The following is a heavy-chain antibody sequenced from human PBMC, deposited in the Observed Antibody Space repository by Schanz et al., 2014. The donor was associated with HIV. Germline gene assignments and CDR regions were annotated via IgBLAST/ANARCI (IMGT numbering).Heavy chain of an antibody. V-gene: IGHV1-8*02. CDR1: GYTFSDYD. CDR3: VRAASFHFDKEGYYRNWYFDF. Sequence: QVQLVQSGPEVKKPGASVRVSCETSGYTFSDYDINWVRQAPGQGLEWMGWVNPESGNTGMADKFQGRLGLTRFTSTGTAYMELDSLTSGDTAIYYCVRAASFHFDKEGYYRNWYFDFWGRGTLVAVSS. D-gene: IGHD1-26*01. J-gene: IGHJ2*01. CDR2: VNPESGNT.